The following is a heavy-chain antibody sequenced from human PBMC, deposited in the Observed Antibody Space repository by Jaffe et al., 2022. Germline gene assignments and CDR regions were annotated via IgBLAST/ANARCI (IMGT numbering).Heavy chain of an antibody. D-gene: IGHD1-26*01. Sequence: QVQLVQSGAEVRKPGASVKVSCKASGYIFTTYYMHWVRQAPGQGLEWMGIINPSAGNTNYAQKFQGRVTMTRDTSTSTVYMELSSLRSEDTAVYYCATELRGSYYFDYWGQGTLVTVSS. J-gene: IGHJ4*02. V-gene: IGHV1-46*01. CDR3: ATELRGSYYFDY. CDR1: GYIFTTYY. CDR2: INPSAGNT.